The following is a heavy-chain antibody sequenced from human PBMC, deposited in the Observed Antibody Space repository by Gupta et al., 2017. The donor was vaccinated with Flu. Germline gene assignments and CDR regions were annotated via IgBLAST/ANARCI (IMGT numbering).Heavy chain of an antibody. J-gene: IGHJ5*02. CDR3: ARPAFCSGGGWDGCEP. Sequence: GPGLVKPPETLSLTCTVSGGSISTYYWNWIRQPPGKGLEWIGYIYYTGSTNYNPSLKSRVTISIDTSKNQFSLKLTSVTAADTAIYYCARPAFCSGGGWDGCEPWGQGTLVTVSS. CDR1: GGSISTYY. CDR2: IYYTGST. D-gene: IGHD2-15*01. V-gene: IGHV4-59*08.